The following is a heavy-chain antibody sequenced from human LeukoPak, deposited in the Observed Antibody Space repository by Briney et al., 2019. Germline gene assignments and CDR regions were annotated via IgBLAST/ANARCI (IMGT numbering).Heavy chain of an antibody. Sequence: GGSLRLSCAASGFTFSSYGMDSVRQAPGKGLEWVAVISYDGSNKYYADSVKGRFTISRDNSKNTLYLQMNSLRAEDTAVYYCAKLWAGYYFDYWGQGTLVTVSS. CDR2: ISYDGSNK. CDR3: AKLWAGYYFDY. D-gene: IGHD3-10*01. J-gene: IGHJ4*02. V-gene: IGHV3-30*18. CDR1: GFTFSSYG.